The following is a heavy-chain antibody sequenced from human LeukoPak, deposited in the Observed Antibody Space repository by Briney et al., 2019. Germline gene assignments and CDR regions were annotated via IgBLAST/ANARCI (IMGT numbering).Heavy chain of an antibody. D-gene: IGHD2-15*01. Sequence: ASVKVSCKASGYTLTSYGISWVRQAPGQGLEWMGWISAYNGNTNYAQKLQGRVTMTTDTSTSTAYMELRSLGSDDTAVYYCARDSPYCSGGSCYPDYWGQGTLVTVSS. CDR2: ISAYNGNT. J-gene: IGHJ4*02. CDR3: ARDSPYCSGGSCYPDY. CDR1: GYTLTSYG. V-gene: IGHV1-18*01.